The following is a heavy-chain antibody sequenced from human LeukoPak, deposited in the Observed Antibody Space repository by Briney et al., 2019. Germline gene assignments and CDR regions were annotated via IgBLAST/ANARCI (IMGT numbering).Heavy chain of an antibody. CDR1: GGSFSGYY. CDR3: ARDPGRLPPDV. V-gene: IGHV4-34*01. Sequence: PSETLSLTCAVYGGSFSGYYWSWIRQPPGKGLEWIGEINHSGSTNYNPSLKSRVTISVDTSKNQFSLKLSSVTAADTAVYYCARDPGRLPPDVWGQGTTVTVSS. CDR2: INHSGST. J-gene: IGHJ6*02. D-gene: IGHD1-14*01.